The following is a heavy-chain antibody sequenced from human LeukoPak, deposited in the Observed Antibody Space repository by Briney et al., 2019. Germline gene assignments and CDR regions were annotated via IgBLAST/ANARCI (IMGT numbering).Heavy chain of an antibody. Sequence: GRTLRLSCAASGFTFSNYGMHWVRQAPGKGLEWVAVIWYDGSKKYYADSVKGRFTISRDNSKNTLSLQMNSLRAEDTAVYYCARGYSGSXXSFDYWGQGTLVTVSS. J-gene: IGHJ4*02. D-gene: IGHD1-26*01. CDR2: IWYDGSKK. CDR1: GFTFSNYG. V-gene: IGHV3-33*01. CDR3: ARGYSGSXXSFDY.